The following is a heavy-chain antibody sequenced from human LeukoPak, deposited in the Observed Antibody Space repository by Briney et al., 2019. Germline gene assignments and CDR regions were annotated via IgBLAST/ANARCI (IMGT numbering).Heavy chain of an antibody. J-gene: IGHJ4*02. CDR2: ITNDGTYE. CDR1: GFTFSTYG. D-gene: IGHD7-27*01. Sequence: GRSLRLSCAASGFTFSTYGMHWVRQAPGKGLEWVAVITNDGTYEKYADAVRGRFTISRDNSKNTLYLQMNSLSAEDTAVYYCARDSITGDNSLDFWGRGTLVTVSS. CDR3: ARDSITGDNSLDF. V-gene: IGHV3-33*05.